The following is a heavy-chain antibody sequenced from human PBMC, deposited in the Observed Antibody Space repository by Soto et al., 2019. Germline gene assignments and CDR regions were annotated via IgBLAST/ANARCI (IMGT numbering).Heavy chain of an antibody. V-gene: IGHV4-38-2*01. Sequence: SSETLSLTCAVSASSISSAYFWGWIRQPPGKGLEWIATIFHTGGTYYNPSLKSRVTISVDTSNNQFSLRLNSVTAADMALYFCARTWLAGGTPADAFDIWGQGTMVTVSS. CDR1: ASSISSAYF. CDR3: ARTWLAGGTPADAFDI. D-gene: IGHD2-15*01. CDR2: IFHTGGT. J-gene: IGHJ3*02.